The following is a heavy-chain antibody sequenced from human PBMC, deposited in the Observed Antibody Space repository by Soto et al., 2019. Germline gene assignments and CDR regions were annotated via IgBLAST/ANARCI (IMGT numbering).Heavy chain of an antibody. D-gene: IGHD3-3*01. CDR2: INPNSGGT. J-gene: IGHJ4*02. CDR3: ARLSGYDFWSGSLPFGY. Sequence: GASVKVSCKASGYTFTGYYMHWVRQAPGQGLEWMGWINPNSGGTNYAQKFQGRVTMTRDTSISTACMELSRLRSDDTAVYYCARLSGYDFWSGSLPFGYWGQGTLVTVSS. V-gene: IGHV1-2*02. CDR1: GYTFTGYY.